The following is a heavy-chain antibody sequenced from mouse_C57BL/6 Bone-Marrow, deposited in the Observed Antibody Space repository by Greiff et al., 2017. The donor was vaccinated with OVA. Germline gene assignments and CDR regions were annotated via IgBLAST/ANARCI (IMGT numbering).Heavy chain of an antibody. CDR1: GFTFSDYG. Sequence: DVKLVESGGGLVKPGGSLKLSCAASGFTFSDYGMHWVRQAPEKGLEWVAYISSGSSTIYYADTVKGRFTISRDNAKNTLFLQMTSLRSEDTAMYYSARKKPLGAMDYWGQGTSVTVSS. CDR3: ARKKPLGAMDY. CDR2: ISSGSSTI. V-gene: IGHV5-17*01. J-gene: IGHJ4*01. D-gene: IGHD4-1*01.